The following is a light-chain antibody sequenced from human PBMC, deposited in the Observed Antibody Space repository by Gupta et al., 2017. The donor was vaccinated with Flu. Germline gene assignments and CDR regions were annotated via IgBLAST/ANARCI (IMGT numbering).Light chain of an antibody. CDR3: QVWDSSSDHFV. CDR2: NDN. CDR1: NLGGKS. V-gene: IGLV3-21*02. Sequence: SYVLTQPPSVSVAPGQTARIACGGNNLGGKSVPWYHQRPGQAPVLVVYNDNDRPSGIPERFSGSNSGNTATLTISRVEAGDETDYYCQVWDSSSDHFVFGTGTQVTVL. J-gene: IGLJ1*01.